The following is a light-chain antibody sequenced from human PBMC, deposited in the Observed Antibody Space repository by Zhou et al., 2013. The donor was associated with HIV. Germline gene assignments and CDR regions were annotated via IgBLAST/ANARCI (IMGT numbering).Light chain of an antibody. V-gene: IGKV1D-16*01. CDR3: QQYDNRPLT. Sequence: DIQMTQSPSSLSASVGDRVTITCRASQDISSWLAWYQQKPEKPPKSLIYGASSLQSGVPSRFSGSGSGTDFTFTISSLQPEDIATYYCQQYDNRPLTFGGGTKVEIK. CDR1: QDISSW. J-gene: IGKJ4*01. CDR2: GAS.